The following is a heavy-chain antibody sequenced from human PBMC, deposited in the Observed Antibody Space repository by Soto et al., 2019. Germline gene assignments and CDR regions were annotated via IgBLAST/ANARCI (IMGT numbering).Heavy chain of an antibody. CDR2: IYYSGST. D-gene: IGHD6-13*01. CDR3: ARESIAAAAEYYGMDV. J-gene: IGHJ6*02. CDR1: GGSISSGDYY. Sequence: SETLSLTCTVSGGSISSGDYYWSWIRQPPGKGLEWIGYIYYSGSTYYNLSLKSRVTISVDTSKNQFSLKLSSVTAADTAVYYCARESIAAAAEYYGMDVWGQGTTVTVSS. V-gene: IGHV4-30-4*01.